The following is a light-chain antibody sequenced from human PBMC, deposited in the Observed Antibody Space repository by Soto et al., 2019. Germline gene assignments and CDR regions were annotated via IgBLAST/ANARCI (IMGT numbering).Light chain of an antibody. CDR1: QNSGTY. Sequence: DIQMTQSPASLSASVGDRVTVTCRASQNSGTYLNWYQQQPGKAPKLLIYAASTLQSGVPSRFSGSGSGTDFTLTISSLQPEDFATYYCQHSSGIPYTFGQGTKAEIK. V-gene: IGKV1-39*01. J-gene: IGKJ2*01. CDR2: AAS. CDR3: QHSSGIPYT.